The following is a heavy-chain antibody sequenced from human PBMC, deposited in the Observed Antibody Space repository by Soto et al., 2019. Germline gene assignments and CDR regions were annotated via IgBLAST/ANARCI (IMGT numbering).Heavy chain of an antibody. CDR1: GGSFSGYY. J-gene: IGHJ4*02. Sequence: QVQLQQWGAGLLKPSETLSLTCAVYGGSFSGYYWSWIRQPPGKGLEWIGEINHSGSTNYNPSLKRRVTISVDTSKNQFSLKLSSVTAADTAVYYCARGEGGYCSGGSCYALDYWGQGTLVTVSS. D-gene: IGHD2-15*01. V-gene: IGHV4-34*01. CDR2: INHSGST. CDR3: ARGEGGYCSGGSCYALDY.